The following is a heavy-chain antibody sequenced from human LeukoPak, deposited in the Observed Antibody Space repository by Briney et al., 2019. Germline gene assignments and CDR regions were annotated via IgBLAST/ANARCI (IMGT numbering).Heavy chain of an antibody. V-gene: IGHV3-23*01. D-gene: IGHD3-10*01. CDR3: ANRGKYYFDY. Sequence: GGSLRLSCVASGFTFSNYAMSWVRQAPGKGLEWVSSISDGGGGTCYADSVKGRFTISRDNTKNTLYLLMNSLRAEDTAIYYCANRGKYYFDYWGQGTLVTVSP. J-gene: IGHJ4*02. CDR1: GFTFSNYA. CDR2: ISDGGGGT.